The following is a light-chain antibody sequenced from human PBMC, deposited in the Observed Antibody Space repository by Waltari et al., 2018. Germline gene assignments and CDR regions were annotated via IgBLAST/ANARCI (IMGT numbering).Light chain of an antibody. V-gene: IGKV1-5*03. CDR2: KAT. CDR1: QSISSW. CDR3: QHYYSYPLT. J-gene: IGKJ4*01. Sequence: DIQMTQSPSTLSASVGDRVTITCRASQSISSWLAWYQQKPGKPPNPLIYKATSLESGVPSRFSGSGSGTEFTLTINSLQPDDFATYYCQHYYSYPLTFGGGTKVEIK.